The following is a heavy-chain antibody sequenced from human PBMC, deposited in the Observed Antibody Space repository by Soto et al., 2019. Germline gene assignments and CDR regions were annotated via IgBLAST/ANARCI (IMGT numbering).Heavy chain of an antibody. Sequence: GSLRLSCAASGFTFSSYSMNWVRQAPGKGLERVSSISSSSYIYYADSVKGRFTISRDNAKNSLYLQMNSLRAEDTAVYYCARDMVVAALANDAFDIWGQGTMVTVSS. V-gene: IGHV3-21*01. CDR3: ARDMVVAALANDAFDI. J-gene: IGHJ3*02. CDR1: GFTFSSYS. CDR2: ISSSSYI. D-gene: IGHD2-15*01.